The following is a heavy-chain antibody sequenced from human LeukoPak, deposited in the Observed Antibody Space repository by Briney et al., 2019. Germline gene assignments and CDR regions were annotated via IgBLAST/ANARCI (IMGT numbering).Heavy chain of an antibody. D-gene: IGHD2-21*01. J-gene: IGHJ3*01. CDR2: ISSNGGS. Sequence: PGGSLRLSCSASGFTFSSYAMHWVRQAPGKGLEYVSGISSNGGSVYADSVKGRFTTSRDNSKNTLFLQMSSLRAEDTAVYCCVDLWFRIKVVSWGQGTMVTVSS. V-gene: IGHV3-64D*06. CDR1: GFTFSSYA. CDR3: VDLWFRIKVVS.